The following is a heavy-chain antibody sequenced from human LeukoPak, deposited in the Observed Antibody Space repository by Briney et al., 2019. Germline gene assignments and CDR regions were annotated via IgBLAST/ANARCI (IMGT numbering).Heavy chain of an antibody. CDR3: AKSHRGYAPRRAYYYYVDV. CDR1: EFTVSSNY. Sequence: GGSLRLSCAASEFTVSSNYMSWVRQAPGKGLEWVSIIYSGGSTYYADSVKGRFTISRDNSKNTLYLQMNSLRAEDTAVYYCAKSHRGYAPRRAYYYYVDVWGKGTTVTVSS. V-gene: IGHV3-53*01. D-gene: IGHD5-12*01. CDR2: IYSGGST. J-gene: IGHJ6*03.